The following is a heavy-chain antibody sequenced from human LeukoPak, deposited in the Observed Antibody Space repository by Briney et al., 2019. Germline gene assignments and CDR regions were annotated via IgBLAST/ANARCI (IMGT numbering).Heavy chain of an antibody. CDR3: ARQTATTTFDY. D-gene: IGHD1/OR15-1a*01. CDR2: IYHSGST. CDR1: GYSISSGYY. V-gene: IGHV4-38-2*01. Sequence: PSETLSLTCAVSGYSISSGYYWGWIRQPPGKGLEWIGSIYHSGSTYYNPSLKSRVTISVDTSKNQFSLKLSSVTAADTAMYYCARQTATTTFDYWGQGTLVTVSS. J-gene: IGHJ4*02.